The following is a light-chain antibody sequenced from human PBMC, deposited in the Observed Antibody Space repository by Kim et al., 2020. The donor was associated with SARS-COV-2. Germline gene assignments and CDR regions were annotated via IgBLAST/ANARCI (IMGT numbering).Light chain of an antibody. CDR2: GAS. CDR3: QQYAYWRA. J-gene: IGKJ5*01. CDR1: QSISSS. V-gene: IGKV3-15*01. Sequence: SLSPEERATRSCRASQSISSSLAWYQQKPGQAPRVLIYGASARATGVPARFSGSGSGTEFTLTISNLQSEDFAVYYCQQYAYWRAFGQGTRLEIK.